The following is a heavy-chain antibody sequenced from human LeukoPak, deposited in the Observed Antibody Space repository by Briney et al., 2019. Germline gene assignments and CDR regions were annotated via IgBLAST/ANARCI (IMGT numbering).Heavy chain of an antibody. CDR3: TTEEMLKEKGYFDY. CDR2: IKSKTDGGTT. Sequence: GGSLRLSCAASGFTFSNAWMSWVRQAPGKGLEWVSRIKSKTDGGTTDYAAPVKGRFTISRDDSKNTLYLQMNSLKTEDTAVYYCTTEEMLKEKGYFDYWGQGTLVTVSS. CDR1: GFTFSNAW. D-gene: IGHD5-24*01. V-gene: IGHV3-15*01. J-gene: IGHJ4*02.